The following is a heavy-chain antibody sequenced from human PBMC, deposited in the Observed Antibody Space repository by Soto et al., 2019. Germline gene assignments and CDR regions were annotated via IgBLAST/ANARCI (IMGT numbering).Heavy chain of an antibody. CDR2: INSNGSTT. D-gene: IGHD2-15*01. CDR1: GFTFTNYW. J-gene: IGHJ4*02. CDR3: VRTSLVVAAATREDY. V-gene: IGHV3-74*01. Sequence: PGGSLRLSCAASGFTFTNYWMNWVRQAPGKGLEWVARINSNGSTTCYADSVKGRFTISRDNAKNTLYLQMNSLRAEDTAVYYCVRTSLVVAAATREDYWGQGTLVTVSS.